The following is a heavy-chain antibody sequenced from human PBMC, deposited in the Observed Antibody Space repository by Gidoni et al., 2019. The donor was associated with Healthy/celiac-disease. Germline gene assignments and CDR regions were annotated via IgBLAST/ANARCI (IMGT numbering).Heavy chain of an antibody. J-gene: IGHJ4*02. CDR1: GFTFSSDA. CDR3: AKLLLPGIAVAGTGFFDY. Sequence: EVQLLESGGGLVQPGGSLRLSCAASGFTFSSDARSWVRQAPGKGLEWVSAISGSGGSTYYADSVKGRFTISRDNSKNTLYLQMNSLRAEDTAVYYCAKLLLPGIAVAGTGFFDYWGQGTLVTVSS. V-gene: IGHV3-23*01. D-gene: IGHD6-19*01. CDR2: ISGSGGST.